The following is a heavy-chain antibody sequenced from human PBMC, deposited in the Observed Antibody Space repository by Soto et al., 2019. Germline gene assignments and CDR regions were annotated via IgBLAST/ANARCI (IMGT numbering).Heavy chain of an antibody. CDR2: ISGRGSST. D-gene: IGHD3-3*01. Sequence: GGSLRLSCAASGFLFNSHSMSWVRQAPEKGLERVAAISGRGSSTYYLDSVKGRFIVSRDNSKKKLYLQMNGLRAEDTAVYYCAKTREGHDFWSGQITHGYFDYWGQGIQVTVSS. CDR1: GFLFNSHS. J-gene: IGHJ4*02. CDR3: AKTREGHDFWSGQITHGYFDY. V-gene: IGHV3-23*01.